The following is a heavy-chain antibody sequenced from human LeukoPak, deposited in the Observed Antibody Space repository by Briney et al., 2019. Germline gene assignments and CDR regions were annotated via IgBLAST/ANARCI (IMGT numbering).Heavy chain of an antibody. CDR2: INPNTGGT. V-gene: IGHV1-2*02. CDR1: RYTFTDNY. CDR3: ARDSATAAAAELDY. J-gene: IGHJ4*02. D-gene: IGHD6-13*01. Sequence: ASVTVSFMASRYTFTDNYIHWVRQAPGQGLEWMGWINPNTGGTKYAQRFQGRVTMTRDTSISTAYMELTWLKSDDTAVYYCARDSATAAAAELDYWGQGTLVTVA.